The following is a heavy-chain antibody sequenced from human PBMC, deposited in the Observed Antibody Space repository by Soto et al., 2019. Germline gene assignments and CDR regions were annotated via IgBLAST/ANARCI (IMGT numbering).Heavy chain of an antibody. CDR1: GFTFSNAW. Sequence: GGSLRLSCAASGFTFSNAWMSWVRQAPGKGLEWVGRIKSKTDGGTTDYAAPVKGRFTISRDDSKNTLYLQMNSLKTEDTAVYYCTTEDFWSGYLPSYGMDVWGQGTTVTVSS. J-gene: IGHJ6*02. D-gene: IGHD3-3*01. CDR2: IKSKTDGGTT. CDR3: TTEDFWSGYLPSYGMDV. V-gene: IGHV3-15*01.